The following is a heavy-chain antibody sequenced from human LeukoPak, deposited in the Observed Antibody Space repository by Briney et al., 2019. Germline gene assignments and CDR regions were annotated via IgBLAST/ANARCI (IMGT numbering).Heavy chain of an antibody. Sequence: GGSLRLSCAASGFTFSSYEMNWVRQAPGKGLEWVSYISSSGSTIYYADSVKGRFTISRDNAKNSLYLQMNSLRAEDTAVYYCARDYNYYGSGSYHYYYYYYMDVWGKGTTVTVSS. V-gene: IGHV3-48*03. CDR3: ARDYNYYGSGSYHYYYYYYMDV. J-gene: IGHJ6*03. D-gene: IGHD3-10*01. CDR2: ISSSGSTI. CDR1: GFTFSSYE.